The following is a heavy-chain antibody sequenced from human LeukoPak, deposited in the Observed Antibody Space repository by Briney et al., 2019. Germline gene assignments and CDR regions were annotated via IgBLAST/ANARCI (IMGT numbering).Heavy chain of an antibody. V-gene: IGHV1-69*04. J-gene: IGHJ6*02. CDR2: IIPILGIA. D-gene: IGHD3-10*01. CDR1: GGTFSSYA. CDR3: ASSAYGSGSYYYYYYYGMDV. Sequence: SVKVSCKASGGTFSSYAISWVRQAPGQGLEWMGRIIPILGIANYAQKFQGRVTITAGKSTSTAYTELSSPRSEDTAVYYCASSAYGSGSYYYYYYYGMDVWGQGTTVTVSS.